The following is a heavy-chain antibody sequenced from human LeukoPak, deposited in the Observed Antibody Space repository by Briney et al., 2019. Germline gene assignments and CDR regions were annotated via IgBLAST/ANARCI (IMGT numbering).Heavy chain of an antibody. D-gene: IGHD6-13*01. Sequence: AETLSLTCAVSGGSISSSGYYWGWIRQPPGKGLEWIGSIYYSGSTYYNPSLKSRVTISVDTSKNQFSLKLSSVAAADTAVYYCARDPTAAGKGAWFDPWGQGTLVTVSS. V-gene: IGHV4-39*02. CDR1: GGSISSSGYY. J-gene: IGHJ5*02. CDR2: IYYSGST. CDR3: ARDPTAAGKGAWFDP.